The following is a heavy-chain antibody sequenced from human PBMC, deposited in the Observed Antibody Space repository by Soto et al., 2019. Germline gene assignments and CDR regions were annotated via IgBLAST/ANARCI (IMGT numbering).Heavy chain of an antibody. V-gene: IGHV4-34*01. CDR1: GGSFSGYY. CDR2: INHSGST. D-gene: IGHD6-13*01. CDR3: ARKLAAAGTFWFDP. Sequence: SETLSLTCAVYGGSFSGYYWSWIRQPPGKGLEWIGEINHSGSTNYNPSLKSRVTISVDTSKNQFSLKLSSVTAADTAVYYCARKLAAAGTFWFDPWGQGTLVTVSS. J-gene: IGHJ5*02.